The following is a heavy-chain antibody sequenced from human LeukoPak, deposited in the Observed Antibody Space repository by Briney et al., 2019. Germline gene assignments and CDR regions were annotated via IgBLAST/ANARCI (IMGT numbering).Heavy chain of an antibody. J-gene: IGHJ6*04. Sequence: SETLSLTCTVSGGSISNHFWSWIRQPPGKGLEWIGYVYYTGSTDYNPSLKSRVTISVDTSKNQFSLKLSSVTAADTAVYYCARDSNYDGQSVWGKGTTVTVSS. CDR3: ARDSNYDGQSV. D-gene: IGHD3-3*01. CDR2: VYYTGST. CDR1: GGSISNHF. V-gene: IGHV4-59*11.